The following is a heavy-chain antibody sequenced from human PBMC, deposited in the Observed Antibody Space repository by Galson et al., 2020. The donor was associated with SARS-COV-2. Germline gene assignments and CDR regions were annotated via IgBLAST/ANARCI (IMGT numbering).Heavy chain of an antibody. V-gene: IGHV3-30*18. CDR3: AKSYSGSYLSAFDI. CDR1: GFTFSSYG. D-gene: IGHD1-26*01. CDR2: ISYDGSNK. J-gene: IGHJ3*02. Sequence: GGSLRLSCAASGFTFSSYGMHWVRQAPGKGLEWVAVISYDGSNKYHADSVKGRFTISRDNSKNTLYLQMNSLRAEDTAVYYCAKSYSGSYLSAFDIWGQGTMVTVSS.